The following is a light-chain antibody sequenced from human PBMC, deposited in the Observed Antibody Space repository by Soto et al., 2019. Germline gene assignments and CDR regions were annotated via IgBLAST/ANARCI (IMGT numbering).Light chain of an antibody. CDR2: EVV. V-gene: IGLV2-14*01. J-gene: IGLJ1*01. CDR1: SSDVGGYTY. CDR3: SSYTSGNTFV. Sequence: QSVLTQPASVSGSPGQSITISCTGTSSDVGGYTYVSWYQQRPGKAPKLIIFEVVNRPSGVSNRFSGSKSGNTASLTISGLQAEDGADYYCSSYTSGNTFVFGPGTKLTVL.